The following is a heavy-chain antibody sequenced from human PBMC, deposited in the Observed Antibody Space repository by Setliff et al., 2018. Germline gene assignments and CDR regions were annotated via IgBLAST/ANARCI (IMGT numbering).Heavy chain of an antibody. D-gene: IGHD6-19*01. Sequence: PSETLSLTCAVYGGSFSTYYWIWIRQTPGKGLEWIGQITHSGSTNYNSSLKSRVTIALDTSKNQFSLKLSSVTAADTAVYYCLQWLAPVGMDVWGQGTTVTVSS. V-gene: IGHV4-34*01. CDR2: ITHSGST. CDR3: LQWLAPVGMDV. CDR1: GGSFSTYY. J-gene: IGHJ6*02.